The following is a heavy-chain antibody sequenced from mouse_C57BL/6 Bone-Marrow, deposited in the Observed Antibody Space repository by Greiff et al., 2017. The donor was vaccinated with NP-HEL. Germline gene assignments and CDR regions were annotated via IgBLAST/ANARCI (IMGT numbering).Heavy chain of an antibody. J-gene: IGHJ1*03. CDR2: IRSKSNNYAT. CDR1: GFSFNTYA. V-gene: IGHV10-1*01. Sequence: GGGLVQPKGSLKLSCAASGFSFNTYAMNWVRQAPGKGLEWVARIRSKSNNYATYYADSVKDRFTISRDDSESMLYLQMNNLKTEDTAMYCCVAEGNYGSSYGSYWYFDVWGTGTTVTVSS. D-gene: IGHD1-1*01. CDR3: VAEGNYGSSYGSYWYFDV.